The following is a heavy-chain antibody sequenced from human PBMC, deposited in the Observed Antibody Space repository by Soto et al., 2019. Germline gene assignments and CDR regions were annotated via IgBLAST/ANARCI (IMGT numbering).Heavy chain of an antibody. J-gene: IGHJ4*02. D-gene: IGHD3-22*01. CDR2: IYYSGST. CDR3: ARDRRGANYYDSSGAFDY. CDR1: GGSISSYY. Sequence: SETLSLTCTVSGGSISSYYWSWIRQPPGKGLEWIGYIYYSGSTNYNPSLKSRVTISVDTSKNQFSLKLSSVTAADTAVYYCARDRRGANYYDSSGAFDYWGQGTLVTVSS. V-gene: IGHV4-59*01.